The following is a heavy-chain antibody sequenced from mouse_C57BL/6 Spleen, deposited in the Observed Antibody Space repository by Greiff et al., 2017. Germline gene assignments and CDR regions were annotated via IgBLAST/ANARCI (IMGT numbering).Heavy chain of an antibody. J-gene: IGHJ3*01. CDR1: GFTFSDYG. CDR2: ISSGSSTI. V-gene: IGHV5-17*01. Sequence: EVKLQESGGGLVKPGGSLKLSCAASGFTFSDYGMHWVRQAPEKGLEWVAYISSGSSTIYYADTVKGRFTISRDNAKNTLFLQMTSLRSEDTAMYYCARSYDYAFAYWGQGTLVTVSA. D-gene: IGHD2-4*01. CDR3: ARSYDYAFAY.